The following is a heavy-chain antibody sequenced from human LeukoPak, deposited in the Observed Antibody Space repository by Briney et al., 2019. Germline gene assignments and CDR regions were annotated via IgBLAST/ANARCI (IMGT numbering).Heavy chain of an antibody. CDR3: ARQGYDFWSGYSPFDY. J-gene: IGHJ4*02. V-gene: IGHV4-38-2*01. Sequence: SETLSLTCAVSGYSISSGYYWGWIRQPPGKGLEWIGSICHSGSTYYNPSLKSRVTISVDTSKNQFSLKLSSVTAADTAVYYCARQGYDFWSGYSPFDYWGQGTLVTVSS. CDR1: GYSISSGYY. CDR2: ICHSGST. D-gene: IGHD3-3*01.